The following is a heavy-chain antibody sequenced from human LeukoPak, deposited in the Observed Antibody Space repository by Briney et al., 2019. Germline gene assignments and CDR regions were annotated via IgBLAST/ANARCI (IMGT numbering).Heavy chain of an antibody. D-gene: IGHD2-2*01. Sequence: GASVKVSCKASGYTFSDYYLHWVRLAPGQGLEWMGRISPNSGGTDYAQKFQGKVTMTRDASISTVYMDLNRLRSDDTAIYYCARQLETTSCFDYWGQGTLVIVSS. CDR3: ARQLETTSCFDY. CDR1: GYTFSDYY. V-gene: IGHV1-2*06. J-gene: IGHJ4*02. CDR2: ISPNSGGT.